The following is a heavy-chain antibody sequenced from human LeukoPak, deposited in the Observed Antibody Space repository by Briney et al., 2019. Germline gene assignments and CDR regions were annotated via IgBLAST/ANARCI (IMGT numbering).Heavy chain of an antibody. V-gene: IGHV1-2*02. CDR1: GYTFTSYY. CDR2: INPNSGGT. J-gene: IGHJ4*02. D-gene: IGHD3-3*01. Sequence: ASVKVSCKASGYTFTSYYMHWVRQAPGQGLEWMGWINPNSGGTNYVQKLQGRVTMTRDTSITTAYMELSSLRSDDTAVYYCARDIRPRVESFDYWGQGTLVTVSS. CDR3: ARDIRPRVESFDY.